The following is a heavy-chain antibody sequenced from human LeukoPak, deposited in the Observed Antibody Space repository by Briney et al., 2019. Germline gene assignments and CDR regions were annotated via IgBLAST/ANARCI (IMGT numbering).Heavy chain of an antibody. CDR3: ARGSPEYP. V-gene: IGHV3-30-3*01. D-gene: IGHD1-26*01. J-gene: IGHJ5*02. Sequence: PGGSLRLSCVASGFTFSSYTMHWVRQAPGKGLEWVAIMSYDGSNKYYADSVKGRFTISRDNSKNTLYLQMNSLRAEDTAVYYCARGSPEYPWGQGTLVTVSS. CDR1: GFTFSSYT. CDR2: MSYDGSNK.